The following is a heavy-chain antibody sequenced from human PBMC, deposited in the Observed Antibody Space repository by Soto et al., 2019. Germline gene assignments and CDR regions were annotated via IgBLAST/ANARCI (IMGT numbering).Heavy chain of an antibody. CDR2: INHSGST. V-gene: IGHV4-34*01. J-gene: IGHJ4*02. D-gene: IGHD1-1*01. CDR1: GGSFSGYY. Sequence: ETLSLTCAVYGGSFSGYYWSWVRQPPGKGLEWIGEINHSGSTKYNPSLKSRLTISVDTSKNQFSLNLSSVTAADTAVYYCARSIQRWTPSDYWGQGTLVTVS. CDR3: ARSIQRWTPSDY.